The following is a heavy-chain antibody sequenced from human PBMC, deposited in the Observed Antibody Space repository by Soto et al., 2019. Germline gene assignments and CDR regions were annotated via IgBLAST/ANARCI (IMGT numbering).Heavy chain of an antibody. CDR2: ISGSGGST. CDR3: AKDLESGSYSDAFDI. J-gene: IGHJ3*02. CDR1: GFTFSSYA. D-gene: IGHD1-26*01. V-gene: IGHV3-23*01. Sequence: EVQLLESGGGLVQPGGSLRLSCAASGFTFSSYAMSWVRQAPGKGLEWVSAISGSGGSTCYADAVKGRFTISRDNSKNTLDLQMNSLRAEDTAVYYCAKDLESGSYSDAFDIWGQGTMVTVSS.